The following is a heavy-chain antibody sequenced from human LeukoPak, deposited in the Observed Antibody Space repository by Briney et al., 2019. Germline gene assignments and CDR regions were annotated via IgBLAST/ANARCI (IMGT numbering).Heavy chain of an antibody. D-gene: IGHD2-15*01. CDR1: GFTFSSYS. CDR3: ARGADGVSSNSRGWFDP. J-gene: IGHJ5*02. V-gene: IGHV3-21*01. Sequence: GGSLRLSCAASGFTFSSYSMNWVRRAPGKGLEWVASISTSSSYISYSDSGRGRFTISRDNAKNSLYLQMNSLRAEDTAVYSCARGADGVSSNSRGWFDPWGQGTLVTVSS. CDR2: ISTSSSYI.